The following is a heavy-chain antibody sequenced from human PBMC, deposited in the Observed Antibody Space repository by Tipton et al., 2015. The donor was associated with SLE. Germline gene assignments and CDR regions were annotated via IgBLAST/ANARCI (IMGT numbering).Heavy chain of an antibody. Sequence: TLSLTCTVSGGSISSGGYYWSWIRQHPGKGLEWIGYIYYSGSTYYNPSLKSRVTISVDTSKNQFFLRLRSVTAADTAVYYCARSGYSSGWYRGRFETWGQGTMVTVSS. J-gene: IGHJ3*02. V-gene: IGHV4-31*03. CDR3: ARSGYSSGWYRGRFET. CDR2: IYYSGST. D-gene: IGHD6-19*01. CDR1: GGSISSGGYY.